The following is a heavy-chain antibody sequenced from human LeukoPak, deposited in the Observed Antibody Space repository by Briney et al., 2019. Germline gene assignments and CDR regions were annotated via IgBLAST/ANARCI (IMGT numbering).Heavy chain of an antibody. CDR1: GFTFSSYA. CDR2: ISGSGGST. Sequence: GGSLRLSCAASGFTFSSYAMSWVRQAPGKGLEWVSAISGSGGSTYCADSVKGRFTISRDNSKNTLYLQMNSLRAEDTAVYYCAKRGGSTRYYYDSSGYYYFDYWGQGTLVTVSS. V-gene: IGHV3-23*01. J-gene: IGHJ4*02. CDR3: AKRGGSTRYYYDSSGYYYFDY. D-gene: IGHD3-22*01.